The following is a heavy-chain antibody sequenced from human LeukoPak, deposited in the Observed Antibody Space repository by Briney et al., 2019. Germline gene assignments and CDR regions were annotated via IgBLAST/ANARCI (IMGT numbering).Heavy chain of an antibody. J-gene: IGHJ4*02. CDR2: ISSSSSYI. Sequence: GALRPSCAASGFTFRSYSMKWVRPAPGKGLEWVSSISSSSSYIYYADSVKGRFTISRDNAKNSLYLQMNSLRAEDTAVYYCAREEEEQLVIYWGQGTLVTVSS. CDR3: AREEEEQLVIY. D-gene: IGHD6-13*01. CDR1: GFTFRSYS. V-gene: IGHV3-21*01.